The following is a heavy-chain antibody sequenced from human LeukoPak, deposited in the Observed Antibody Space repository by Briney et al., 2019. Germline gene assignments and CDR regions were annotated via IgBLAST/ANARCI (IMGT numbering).Heavy chain of an antibody. CDR2: ISSSGSTI. CDR3: ARDRGYCSGGSCYWTSFDP. V-gene: IGHV3-11*04. Sequence: GGSLRLSCAASGFTFSDYYMSWIPQAPGKGLEWVSYISSSGSTIYYADSVKGRFTISRDNAKNSLYLQMNSLRAEDTAVYYCARDRGYCSGGSCYWTSFDPWGQGTLVTVSS. J-gene: IGHJ5*02. D-gene: IGHD2-15*01. CDR1: GFTFSDYY.